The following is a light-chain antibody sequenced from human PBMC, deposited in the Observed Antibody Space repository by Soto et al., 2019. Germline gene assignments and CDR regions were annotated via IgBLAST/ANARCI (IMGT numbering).Light chain of an antibody. CDR2: EVN. CDR1: SSDITDNKY. CDR3: NSYVGSNNYV. J-gene: IGLJ1*01. V-gene: IGLV2-8*01. Sequence: QSALTQPRSVSGSPGQSVTISCTGTSSDITDNKYVSWFQQHPGKAPKVLIYEVNKRPSGVPDRFSGSKSGNTASLTVSGLQADDEADYYCNSYVGSNNYVFGTGTKVTV.